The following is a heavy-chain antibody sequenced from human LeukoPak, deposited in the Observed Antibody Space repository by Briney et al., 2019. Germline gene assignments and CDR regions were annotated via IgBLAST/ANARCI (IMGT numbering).Heavy chain of an antibody. CDR1: GYTFSSFG. CDR2: ISTDKGNT. D-gene: IGHD1-26*01. Sequence: GASVKVSCKASGYTFSSFGISWVRQAPAQGLEWMGGISTDKGNTNHAQKFQGRVTMTTDTSTSTAYMELRSLRSDDTAVYYCARRSGTYSDFDYWGQGTLVTVSS. J-gene: IGHJ4*02. V-gene: IGHV1-18*01. CDR3: ARRSGTYSDFDY.